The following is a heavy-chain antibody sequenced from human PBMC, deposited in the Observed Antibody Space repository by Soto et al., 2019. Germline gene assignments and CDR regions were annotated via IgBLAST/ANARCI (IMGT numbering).Heavy chain of an antibody. D-gene: IGHD4-4*01. CDR3: AKSNRPTVTTTTYYFDY. CDR1: GGTFSSYA. CDR2: IIPIFGTA. J-gene: IGHJ4*02. Sequence: GASVKVSCKASGGTFSSYAISWLRQDPGQGLEWMGGIIPIFGTANYAQKSQGRVTITADESTSTAYMELSSLRSDDTAVYYCAKSNRPTVTTTTYYFDYWGQGTLVTVSS. V-gene: IGHV1-69*13.